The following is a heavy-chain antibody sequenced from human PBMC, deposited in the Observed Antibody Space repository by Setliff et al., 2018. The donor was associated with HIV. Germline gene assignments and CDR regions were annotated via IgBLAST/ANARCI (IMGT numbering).Heavy chain of an antibody. V-gene: IGHV4-61*01. Sequence: SETRSLTCTVSGGSVSSGSYYWSWIRQPPGKGLEWIGYIYYSGSTNYNPSLKSRVTISVDTSKNQFSLKLSSVTAADTAVYYCARGDYYSYYMDVWGKGTTVTVSS. CDR3: ARGDYYSYYMDV. CDR2: IYYSGST. J-gene: IGHJ6*03. CDR1: GGSVSSGSYY.